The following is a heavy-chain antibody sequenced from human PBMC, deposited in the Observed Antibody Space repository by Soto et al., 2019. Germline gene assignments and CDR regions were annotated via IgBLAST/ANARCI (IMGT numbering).Heavy chain of an antibody. Sequence: QVQLVGSGGGVVQPGRSLSLSCAASGFTFSSYGMPWVRQAPGKGLEGVAVISRDGTNKYYADSVKGRFTISRDNSKNTLYLQMNSLRAEDTAVYYCAKDRGDASGSYLCLDVWGKGTTVTVSS. CDR2: ISRDGTNK. CDR3: AKDRGDASGSYLCLDV. J-gene: IGHJ6*04. D-gene: IGHD3-10*01. V-gene: IGHV3-30*18. CDR1: GFTFSSYG.